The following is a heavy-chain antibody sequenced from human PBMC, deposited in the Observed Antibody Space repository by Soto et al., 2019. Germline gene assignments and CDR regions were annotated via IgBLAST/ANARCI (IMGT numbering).Heavy chain of an antibody. J-gene: IGHJ4*02. CDR2: ISFSGST. V-gene: IGHV4-39*01. CDR3: DRLLWGRYFDY. D-gene: IGHD3-16*01. Sequence: PSETLSLTCTVSGVSISSNTYYWGWIRQPPGKGLEWIGSISFSGSTYYNPPLKSRVTISVVTSKNQFSLKMSSVTTADTAVYYCDRLLWGRYFDYWGQGTLVTVSS. CDR1: GVSISSNTYY.